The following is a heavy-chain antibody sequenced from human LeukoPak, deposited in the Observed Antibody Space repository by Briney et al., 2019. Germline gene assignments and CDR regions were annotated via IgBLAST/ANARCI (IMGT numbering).Heavy chain of an antibody. Sequence: PSETLSLTCNVSGGSISNYYWTWIRQPAGKGLEWIGRIYSSGTTTYNPSLKSRVAMSVDTSRNQFSQKLNSVTAADTAVYYCARVSPIAAAGSSYYYAIDVWGQGTTVTVSS. CDR1: GGSISNYY. J-gene: IGHJ6*02. D-gene: IGHD6-25*01. CDR2: IYSSGTT. V-gene: IGHV4-4*07. CDR3: ARVSPIAAAGSSYYYAIDV.